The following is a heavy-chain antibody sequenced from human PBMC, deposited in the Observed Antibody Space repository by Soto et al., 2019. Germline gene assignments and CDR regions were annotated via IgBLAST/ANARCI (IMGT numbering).Heavy chain of an antibody. Sequence: QVQLVESGGGVVQPGKSLRLSCAASGFTFSSYGIHWVRQAPGKGLEWVAVISYDGSNKYYADSVKGRFTISRDNSKNTLYLQMNSLRAEDTAVYYCAKDGYCSSTSCYFDYYYGMDVWGQGTTVTVSS. CDR3: AKDGYCSSTSCYFDYYYGMDV. D-gene: IGHD2-2*03. CDR1: GFTFSSYG. CDR2: ISYDGSNK. J-gene: IGHJ6*02. V-gene: IGHV3-30*18.